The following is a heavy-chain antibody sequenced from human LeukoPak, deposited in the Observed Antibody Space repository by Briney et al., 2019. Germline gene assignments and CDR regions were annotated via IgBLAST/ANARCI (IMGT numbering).Heavy chain of an antibody. CDR1: GFTFSSYW. J-gene: IGHJ5*02. Sequence: PGGSLRLSCAASGFTFSSYWMHWVRQTPGKGLVCVSRIKSDGSTIYADSVKGRFTISRDNAKNTLYLQMNSLRAEDTAIYYCARAVTYFYGSVTYDWFDPWGQGTLVTVSS. CDR3: ARAVTYFYGSVTYDWFDP. CDR2: IKSDGST. V-gene: IGHV3-74*01. D-gene: IGHD3-10*01.